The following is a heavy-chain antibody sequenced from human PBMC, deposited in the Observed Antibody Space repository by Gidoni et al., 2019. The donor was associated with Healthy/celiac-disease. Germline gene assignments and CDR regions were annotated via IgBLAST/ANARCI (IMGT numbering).Heavy chain of an antibody. CDR3: AKGMGDGYRMGGFDY. CDR1: GFTFSSYA. CDR2: ISGSGGRT. Sequence: EVQLLESGGGLVQPGWSLRLSCAAYGFTFSSYAMSWVRQAPGKGQEWVSAISGSGGRTYYADSVKGRFTISRDNSKNTLYLQMNSLRAEDTAVYYCAKGMGDGYRMGGFDYWGQGTLVTVSS. V-gene: IGHV3-23*01. D-gene: IGHD5-12*01. J-gene: IGHJ4*02.